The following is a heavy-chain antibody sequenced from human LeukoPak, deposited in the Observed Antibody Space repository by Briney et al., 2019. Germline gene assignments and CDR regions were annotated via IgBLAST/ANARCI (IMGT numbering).Heavy chain of an antibody. V-gene: IGHV3-30*02. J-gene: IGHJ6*03. Sequence: GGSLRLSRAASGFSFVNYGMHWVRQAPGKGLDWVAFIRYDGNYKYYGDSVKGRFTISRDNSKNTVYLQMNSLRVEDTAVYYCAREGSSPPYYYYYMDVWGIGTTVTVSS. D-gene: IGHD6-6*01. CDR3: AREGSSPPYYYYYMDV. CDR2: IRYDGNYK. CDR1: GFSFVNYG.